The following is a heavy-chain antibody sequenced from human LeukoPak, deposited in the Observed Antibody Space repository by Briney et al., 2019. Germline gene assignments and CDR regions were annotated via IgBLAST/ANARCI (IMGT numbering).Heavy chain of an antibody. Sequence: GGSLRLSCSASGFTFSTLPMHWVRQAPGKGLEYVSGSSSNGGSTYYADSVKGRFTISRDNSKNALYLQMSSLRPEDTAVYYCVNQISGWVYWGQRTLVTVSS. D-gene: IGHD6-19*01. CDR2: SSSNGGST. V-gene: IGHV3-64D*06. J-gene: IGHJ4*02. CDR3: VNQISGWVY. CDR1: GFTFSTLP.